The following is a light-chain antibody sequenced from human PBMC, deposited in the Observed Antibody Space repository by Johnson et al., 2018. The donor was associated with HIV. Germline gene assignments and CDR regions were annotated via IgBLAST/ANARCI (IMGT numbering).Light chain of an antibody. V-gene: IGLV1-51*01. CDR1: SSNIGNNY. Sequence: QSVLTQPPSVSAAPGQKVTISCSGSSSNIGNNYLSWYQQLPGTAPKLLIYDDNKRPSGIPDRFSGSKSGTSATLGITGLQTGDEADYYCGTWDSSLSSGGVFGTGTKVTVL. CDR2: DDN. CDR3: GTWDSSLSSGGV. J-gene: IGLJ1*01.